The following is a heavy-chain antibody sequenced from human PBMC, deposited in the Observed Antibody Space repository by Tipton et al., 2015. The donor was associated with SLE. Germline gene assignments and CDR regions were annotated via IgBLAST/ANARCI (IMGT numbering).Heavy chain of an antibody. CDR2: ANDRGNT. CDR3: ARLPSHFDSSGYYPYDY. CDR1: ADSFTHYH. V-gene: IGHV4-34*01. J-gene: IGHJ4*02. D-gene: IGHD3-22*01. Sequence: TLSLTCTVSADSFTHYHWSWIRQSPGKGLEWIGEANDRGNTNYNPSLKRRVTILIDTSKNQFSLKLNSVTAADTAVYYCARLPSHFDSSGYYPYDYWGQGTLVTVSS.